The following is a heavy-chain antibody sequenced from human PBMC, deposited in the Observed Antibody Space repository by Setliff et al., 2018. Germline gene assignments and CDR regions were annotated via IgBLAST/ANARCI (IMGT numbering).Heavy chain of an antibody. J-gene: IGHJ6*02. CDR3: ARHRSGWYGYYYYGMDV. CDR2: IYYSGST. V-gene: IGHV4-39*01. CDR1: GGSISSSSYY. D-gene: IGHD6-19*01. Sequence: SETLSLTCTVPGGSISSSSYYWGWIRQPPGKGLEWIGSIYYSGSTYYNPSLKSRVTISVDTSKNQFSLKLSSVTAADTAVYYCARHRSGWYGYYYYGMDVWGQGTTVTVS.